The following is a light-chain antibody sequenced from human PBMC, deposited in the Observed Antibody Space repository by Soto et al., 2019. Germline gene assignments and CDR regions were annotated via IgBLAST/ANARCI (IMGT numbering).Light chain of an antibody. V-gene: IGLV3-21*04. J-gene: IGLJ2*01. CDR1: NIGSKS. Sequence: SYELTQPPSVSVAPGKTARITCGGNNIGSKSVHWYQQKPGQAPVLVIYYDSDRPSGIPERFSGSNSGNTATLTISRVEAGDEADYYCQVWDSSSDHPGFGGGTKLNVL. CDR3: QVWDSSSDHPG. CDR2: YDS.